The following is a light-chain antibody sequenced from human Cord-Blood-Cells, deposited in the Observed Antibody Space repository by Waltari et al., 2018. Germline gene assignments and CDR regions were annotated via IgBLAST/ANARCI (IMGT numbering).Light chain of an antibody. Sequence: EIVLTQSPGTLSLSPGERATLSCRASQSVSSSYLAWYQQKPGQAPRLLIHGASSRAPGIPDMFSGSGSGADFTLTISRLEPEDFAVYYCQQYGSSPPTFGQGTKVEIK. CDR2: GAS. CDR1: QSVSSSY. V-gene: IGKV3-20*01. J-gene: IGKJ1*01. CDR3: QQYGSSPPT.